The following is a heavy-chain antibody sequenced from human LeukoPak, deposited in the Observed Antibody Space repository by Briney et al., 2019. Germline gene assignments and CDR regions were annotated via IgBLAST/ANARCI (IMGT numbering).Heavy chain of an antibody. CDR2: ISYDGSNK. CDR1: GFTFSSYA. V-gene: IGHV3-30-3*01. J-gene: IGHJ4*02. Sequence: GGSLRLSCTASGFTFSSYAMHWVRQAPGKGLEWVAVISYDGSNKYYADSVKGRFTISRDNSKNTLYLQMNSLRAGDTAVYYCAKVPIAVAASGDYWGQGTLVTASS. CDR3: AKVPIAVAASGDY. D-gene: IGHD6-19*01.